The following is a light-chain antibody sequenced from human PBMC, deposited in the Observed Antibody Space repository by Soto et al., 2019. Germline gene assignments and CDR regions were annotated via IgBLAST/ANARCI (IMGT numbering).Light chain of an antibody. CDR2: EVS. J-gene: IGLJ1*01. Sequence: QSVLTQPASVSGSPGQSIAISCTGTSSDVGGYNYVSWYQQHPGKAPKLMISEVSNRPSGVSNRFFGSKSGNTASLTISGLQAEDEADYYCSSYTSSSTYVFGTGTKLTVL. V-gene: IGLV2-14*01. CDR1: SSDVGGYNY. CDR3: SSYTSSSTYV.